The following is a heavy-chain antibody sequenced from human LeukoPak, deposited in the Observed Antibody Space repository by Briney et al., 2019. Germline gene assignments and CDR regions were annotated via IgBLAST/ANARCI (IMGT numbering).Heavy chain of an antibody. J-gene: IGHJ5*02. V-gene: IGHV3-48*02. CDR3: ARYPSVAATGWGRWFDH. D-gene: IGHD6-13*01. Sequence: GGSLRLSCAASGFTFSSFNMNWVRHTPGKGLEWISYISSSGSTIYYADSVKGRFTISRDNAKSSLYLQMNSLRDEDTAVYYCARYPSVAATGWGRWFDHWGQGTLVTVSS. CDR2: ISSSGSTI. CDR1: GFTFSSFN.